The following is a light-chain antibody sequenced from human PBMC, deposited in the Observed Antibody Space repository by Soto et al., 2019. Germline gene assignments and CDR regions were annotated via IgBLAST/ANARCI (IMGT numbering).Light chain of an antibody. CDR3: SSYTSSATGV. CDR2: EVS. Sequence: QSALTQPASVSGSPGQLITISCTGTSSDVGAYNYVSWYQQHPGKAPKLMISEVSNRPSGVSNRFSGSKSGNTASLTISGLQTEDEADYYCSSYTSSATGVFGGGTKVTVL. CDR1: SSDVGAYNY. J-gene: IGLJ3*02. V-gene: IGLV2-14*01.